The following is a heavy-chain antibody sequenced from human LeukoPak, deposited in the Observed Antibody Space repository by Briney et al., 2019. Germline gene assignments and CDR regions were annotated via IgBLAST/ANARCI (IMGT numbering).Heavy chain of an antibody. CDR3: ARVRLGMGY. V-gene: IGHV6-1*01. J-gene: IGHJ4*02. CDR1: GDTVSSNIAA. Sequence: SQTLPHTRAISGDTVSSNIAADHWLRLSPSRGLEWLGRTYYRSTWLNDYAPSVRGRITVSPDTSKNQFSLQLNSVAPEDTAVYYCARVRLGMGYLGQGTPVTVSS. CDR2: TYYRSTWLN. D-gene: IGHD7-27*01.